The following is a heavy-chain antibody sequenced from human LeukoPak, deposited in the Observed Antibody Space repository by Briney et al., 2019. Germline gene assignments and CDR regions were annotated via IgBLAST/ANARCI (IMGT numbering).Heavy chain of an antibody. CDR1: GFTFSSYA. CDR2: ISYDGSNK. V-gene: IGHV3-30*04. CDR3: TTGHYYYYGMDV. Sequence: PGGSLRLSCAASGFTFSSYAMHWVRQAPGKGLEWVAVISYDGSNKYYADSVKGRFTISRDNSKNTLYLQMNSPKTEDTAEYYCTTGHYYYYGMDVWGQGTTVTVSS. J-gene: IGHJ6*02.